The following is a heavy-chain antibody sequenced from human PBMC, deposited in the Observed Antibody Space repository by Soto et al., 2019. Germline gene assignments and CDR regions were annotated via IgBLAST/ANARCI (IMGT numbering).Heavy chain of an antibody. V-gene: IGHV1-69*12. CDR2: IIPIFGTA. CDR3: ARDRWSNYGDYRGSYGMDV. D-gene: IGHD4-17*01. Sequence: QVQLVQSGAEVKKPGSSVKVSCKASGGTFSSYAISWVRQAPGQGLEWMGGIIPIFGTANYAQKFQGRVTITADEXXSXAXXELSSLRSEDTAVYYCARDRWSNYGDYRGSYGMDVWGQGTTVTVSS. J-gene: IGHJ6*02. CDR1: GGTFSSYA.